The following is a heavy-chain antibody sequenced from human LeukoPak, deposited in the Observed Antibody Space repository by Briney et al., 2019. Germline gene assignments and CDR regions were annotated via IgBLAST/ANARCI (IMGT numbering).Heavy chain of an antibody. V-gene: IGHV1-46*01. CDR2: INPSSDST. D-gene: IGHD3-22*01. CDR1: GYTFTSYY. CDR3: ARDSPEYYYDSSDGY. J-gene: IGHJ4*02. Sequence: ASVKVSCKASGYTFTSYYMHWVRQAPGQGLEWMGIINPSSDSTSHAQKFQGRVTMTKDTSTSTVYMELSSLRSEDTAVYYCARDSPEYYYDSSDGYWGQGTLVTVSS.